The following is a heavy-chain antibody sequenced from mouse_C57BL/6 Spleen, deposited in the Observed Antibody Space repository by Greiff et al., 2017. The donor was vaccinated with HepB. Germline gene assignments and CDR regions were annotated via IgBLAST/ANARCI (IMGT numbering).Heavy chain of an antibody. V-gene: IGHV3-6*01. CDR3: ARDGGTAWFAY. D-gene: IGHD4-1*01. CDR1: GYSITSGYY. CDR2: ISYDGSN. J-gene: IGHJ3*01. Sequence: DVKLQESGPGLVKPSQSLSLTCSVTGYSITSGYYWNWIRQFPGNKLEWMGYISYDGSNNYNPSLKNRISITRDTSKNQFFLKLNSVTTEDTATYYCARDGGTAWFAYWGQGTLVTVSA.